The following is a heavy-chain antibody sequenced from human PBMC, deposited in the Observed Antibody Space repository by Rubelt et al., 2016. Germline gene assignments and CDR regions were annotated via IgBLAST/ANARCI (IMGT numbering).Heavy chain of an antibody. V-gene: IGHV3-23*01. Sequence: SLRLSCAASGFTFSTYAMGWVRQAPGKGLAWVSAISGSGGSIYYADSVKGRFTTSRDNAKNSLYLQMNSLRTEDTGMYYCARENHGRFDYWGQGTLVTVSS. J-gene: IGHJ4*02. CDR1: GFTFSTYA. CDR3: ARENHGRFDY. CDR2: ISGSGGSI. D-gene: IGHD1-14*01.